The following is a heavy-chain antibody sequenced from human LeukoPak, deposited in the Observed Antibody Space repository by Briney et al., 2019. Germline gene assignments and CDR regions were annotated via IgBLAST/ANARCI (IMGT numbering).Heavy chain of an antibody. J-gene: IGHJ4*02. D-gene: IGHD1-14*01. CDR2: MYYSGST. V-gene: IGHV4-59*08. CDR3: ARHGLGRNPYFFDY. CDR1: GVSISSYY. Sequence: SETLSLTCTVSGVSISSYYWSWIRQPPGKGLEWLGYMYYSGSTTYNPSLKSRVTISVDTSKNQFSLRLSSVTAADTAVYYCARHGLGRNPYFFDYWGQGTLVTVSS.